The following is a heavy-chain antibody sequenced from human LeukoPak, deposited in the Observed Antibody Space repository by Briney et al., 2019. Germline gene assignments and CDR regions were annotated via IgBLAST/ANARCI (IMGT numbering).Heavy chain of an antibody. D-gene: IGHD3-10*01. CDR1: GYTFTGYY. V-gene: IGHV1-2*02. CDR3: ARDPRTYGSGSTGIC. J-gene: IGHJ4*02. Sequence: ASVKVSCKASGYTFTGYYMHWVRQAPGQGLEWMGWINPNSGGTNYAQKFQGRVTMTRDTSISTAYMELSRLRSDDTAVYHCARDPRTYGSGSTGICWGQGTLVTVSS. CDR2: INPNSGGT.